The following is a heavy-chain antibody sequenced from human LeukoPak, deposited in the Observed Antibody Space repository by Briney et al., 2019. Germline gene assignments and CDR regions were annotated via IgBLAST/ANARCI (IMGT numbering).Heavy chain of an antibody. V-gene: IGHV4-59*01. D-gene: IGHD2-15*01. Sequence: PTETLSLTCTVSGASITNYYWNWIRQPPGKGLEWIGYFHYSGSDNYNPSLKSRITISVDTSKNQFSLKLSSVTAADTAVYYCVRGYCSGATCYHFDYWGQGTLVTVSS. CDR1: GASITNYY. J-gene: IGHJ4*02. CDR3: VRGYCSGATCYHFDY. CDR2: FHYSGSD.